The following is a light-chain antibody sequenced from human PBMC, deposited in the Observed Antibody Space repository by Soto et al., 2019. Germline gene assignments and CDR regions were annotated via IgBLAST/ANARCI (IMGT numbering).Light chain of an antibody. CDR3: CSYAGSYTFV. V-gene: IGLV1-40*01. CDR1: SSNIGAGYD. CDR2: GNN. Sequence: QSVLTQPPSVSGAPGQTITISCTGSSSNIGAGYDVHWYQQLPGRAPKLLIYGNNNRPSGVPDRFSGSKSDNTASLTISGLQAEDEADYYCCSYAGSYTFVFGIGTKLTVL. J-gene: IGLJ1*01.